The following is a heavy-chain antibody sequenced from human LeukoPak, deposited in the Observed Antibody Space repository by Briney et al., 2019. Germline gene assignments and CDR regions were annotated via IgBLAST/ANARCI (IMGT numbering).Heavy chain of an antibody. Sequence: PGGSLRLSCAASGFTFSTYSMNWVRQAPGKGLEWVSSISSGSTYIYYADSVKGRFTISRDNAKNSLYLQMDSLRAEDTAVYYCARVFHGYSGYIDAFDIWGQGTMVTVSS. CDR3: ARVFHGYSGYIDAFDI. J-gene: IGHJ3*02. V-gene: IGHV3-21*01. CDR1: GFTFSTYS. D-gene: IGHD5-12*01. CDR2: ISSGSTYI.